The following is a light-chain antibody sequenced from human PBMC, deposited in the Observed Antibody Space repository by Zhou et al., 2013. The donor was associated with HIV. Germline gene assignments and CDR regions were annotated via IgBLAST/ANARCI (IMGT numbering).Light chain of an antibody. J-gene: IGKJ2*01. CDR1: QDIGTW. CDR3: QQADSFPPFT. Sequence: DIQMTQSPSSVSASVGDRVTINCRASQDIGTWLAWFQQKPGKTPSLLIYGASNLQRGVPSRFSGSGSGTDFTLTINTLQPEDFATYYCQQADSFPPFTFGLGTHLEMK. V-gene: IGKV1-12*01. CDR2: GAS.